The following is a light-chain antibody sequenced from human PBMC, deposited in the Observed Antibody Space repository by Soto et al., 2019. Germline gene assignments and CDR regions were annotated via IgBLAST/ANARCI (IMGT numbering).Light chain of an antibody. V-gene: IGLV2-14*03. CDR2: DVS. J-gene: IGLJ1*01. CDR3: SSYKSTSTYV. CDR1: SSDIGNYNY. Sequence: SVLPQPDSVSGSPGQSVALSCPAASSDIGNYNYVSWYQQRPGKVPKLIIHDVSDRPSGVSDRFSGSKSGNTASLTISGLQAEDEDDYYCSSYKSTSTYVFGTGTKVTVL.